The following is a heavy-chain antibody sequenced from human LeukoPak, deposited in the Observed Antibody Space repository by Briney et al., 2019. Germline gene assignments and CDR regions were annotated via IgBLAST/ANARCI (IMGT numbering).Heavy chain of an antibody. CDR2: IYYSGTT. V-gene: IGHV4-61*08. Sequence: SQTLSLTCTVSGGSISSGDYYWSWIRQPPGKGLEWIGYIYYSGTTNYNPSLKSRVTISVDTSKNQFSLKLSSVTAADTAVYYCARERRVSANWFDPWGQGTLVTVSS. CDR3: ARERRVSANWFDP. J-gene: IGHJ5*02. CDR1: GGSISSGDYY. D-gene: IGHD6-19*01.